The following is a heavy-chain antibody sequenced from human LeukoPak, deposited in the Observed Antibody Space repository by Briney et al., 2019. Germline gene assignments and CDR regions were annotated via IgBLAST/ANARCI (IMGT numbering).Heavy chain of an antibody. CDR2: IYYSGST. CDR1: GGSISSGGYC. CDR3: ARLFGYGSSGYQPDYYGMDV. V-gene: IGHV4-31*03. J-gene: IGHJ6*02. D-gene: IGHD3-22*01. Sequence: PSQTLSLTCTVSGGSISSGGYCWSWLRQHPGKGLEWIGYIYYSGSTYYNPSLKSRVTISVDTSKNQFSLKLSSVTAADTAVYYCARLFGYGSSGYQPDYYGMDVWGQGATVTVSS.